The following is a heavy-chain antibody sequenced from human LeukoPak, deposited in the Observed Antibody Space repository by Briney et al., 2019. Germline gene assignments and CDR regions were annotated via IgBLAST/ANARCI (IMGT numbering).Heavy chain of an antibody. D-gene: IGHD1-26*01. J-gene: IGHJ4*02. V-gene: IGHV3-7*03. CDR2: IVQDGSQK. CDR1: GLTFSSHW. CDR3: ARNEKWGRDY. Sequence: PGGSLRLSCAASGLTFSSHWMSWVGQAPGKGLEWVANIVQDGSQKYYVDSVKGRFTISRDNGKNSLYLQMNSLRAEDTAVYYCARNEKWGRDYWGQGTLVTVSS.